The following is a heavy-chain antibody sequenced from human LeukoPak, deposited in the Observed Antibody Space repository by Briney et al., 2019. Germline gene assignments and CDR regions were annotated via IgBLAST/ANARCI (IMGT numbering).Heavy chain of an antibody. V-gene: IGHV3-30*02. D-gene: IGHD2-8*01. CDR2: IRYDGSNK. CDR3: AKWARYCTNGVCYYFDY. J-gene: IGHJ4*02. Sequence: QTGGSLRLSCATSGFTFSSYGMHWVRQAPGKGLEWVAFIRYDGSNKYHADSVKGRFTISRDNSKNTLYLQMNSLRAEDTAVYYCAKWARYCTNGVCYYFDYWGQGTLVTVSS. CDR1: GFTFSSYG.